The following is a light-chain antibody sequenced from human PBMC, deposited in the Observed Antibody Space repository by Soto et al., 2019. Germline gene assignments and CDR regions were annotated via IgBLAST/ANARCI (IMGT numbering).Light chain of an antibody. CDR3: AAWDDSLNGWV. Sequence: QAVVTQPPSASRSPGQRMTISCSGSSSNIGGETVNWYQQVPGTAPKLLIYGKTQRPSGVPDRFSGSKSGTSVSLAISGLQSEDEADYYCAAWDDSLNGWVFGGGTKLTVL. V-gene: IGLV1-44*01. CDR1: SSNIGGET. J-gene: IGLJ3*02. CDR2: GKT.